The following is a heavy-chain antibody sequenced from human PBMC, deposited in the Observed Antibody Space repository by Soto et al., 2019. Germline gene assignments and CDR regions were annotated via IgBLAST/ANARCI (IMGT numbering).Heavy chain of an antibody. J-gene: IGHJ5*02. Sequence: SETLSLTCTVSGGYMSSDDYYWSWIRQPPGKGLEWIGYIYHSGSTDYNPSLKSRVTISVDTSKNQFSLRLSSVTAADTAVYYCVREWAVGAPNADPWGQGTLVTVSS. D-gene: IGHD1-26*01. CDR2: IYHSGST. CDR1: GGYMSSDDYY. V-gene: IGHV4-30-4*01. CDR3: VREWAVGAPNADP.